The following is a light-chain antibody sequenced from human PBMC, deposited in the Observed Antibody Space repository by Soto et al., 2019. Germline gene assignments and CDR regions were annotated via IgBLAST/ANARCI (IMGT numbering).Light chain of an antibody. Sequence: EIVLTQSPGTLSLSPGERATLSCRASQSVTSGYLAWYQQKPGQAPRLLIYNASGRATGIPDRFSGGGSGTDFTLTISRLEPEDFAVYYCQQYANSPQTFGQGTKVEIK. CDR3: QQYANSPQT. CDR2: NAS. V-gene: IGKV3-20*01. CDR1: QSVTSGY. J-gene: IGKJ1*01.